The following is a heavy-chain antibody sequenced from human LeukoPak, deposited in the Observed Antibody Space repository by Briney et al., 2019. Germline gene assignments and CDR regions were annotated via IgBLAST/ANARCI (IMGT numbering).Heavy chain of an antibody. CDR3: AKDGGSSGSYYAY. J-gene: IGHJ4*02. D-gene: IGHD3-10*01. CDR1: GFTFSSYG. V-gene: IGHV3-23*01. CDR2: ISLSGGST. Sequence: PGGSLRLSCAASGFTFSSYGMSWVRQAPGKGLEWVSSISLSGGSTYYADSVKGRFTISRDNSKNTLYLQMNSLRAEDTAVYYCAKDGGSSGSYYAYWGQGTLVTVSS.